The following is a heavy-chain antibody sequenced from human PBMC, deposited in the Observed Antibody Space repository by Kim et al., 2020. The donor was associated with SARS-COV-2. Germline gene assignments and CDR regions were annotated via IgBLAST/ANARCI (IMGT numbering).Heavy chain of an antibody. CDR3: ASEVGPPFDY. Sequence: RSYCNPGLRSRVTISVDTSKNQFSLKLSSVTAADTAVYYCASEVGPPFDYWGQGTLVTVSS. CDR2: RS. D-gene: IGHD1-26*01. V-gene: IGHV4-39*01. J-gene: IGHJ4*02.